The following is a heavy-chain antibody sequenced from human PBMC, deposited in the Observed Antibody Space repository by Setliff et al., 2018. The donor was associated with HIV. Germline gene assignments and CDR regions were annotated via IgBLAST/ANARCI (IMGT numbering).Heavy chain of an antibody. Sequence: GGSLRLSCAASGFTFRSYEMNWVRQAPGKGLEWVSYISRSDSTIHYADSVKGRFTISRDNAKNSLYLQMNSLRAEDTAVYYCARGQFIPAAERDAYFDYWGQGTLVTVSS. CDR3: ARGQFIPAAERDAYFDY. CDR2: ISRSDSTI. D-gene: IGHD6-13*01. V-gene: IGHV3-48*03. CDR1: GFTFRSYE. J-gene: IGHJ4*02.